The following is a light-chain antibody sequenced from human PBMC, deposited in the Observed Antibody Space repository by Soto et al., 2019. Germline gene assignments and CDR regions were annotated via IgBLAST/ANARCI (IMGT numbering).Light chain of an antibody. Sequence: DIQMTQSPSTLSASVGDRVTITCRASQSISSWLAWYQQKPGKAPKLLIYDASSLESGVPSRFSGSGSGTEFTLTISSLQPDDVATYYCQQYNSYWRTFGQGTKVEI. CDR1: QSISSW. CDR2: DAS. CDR3: QQYNSYWRT. J-gene: IGKJ1*01. V-gene: IGKV1-5*01.